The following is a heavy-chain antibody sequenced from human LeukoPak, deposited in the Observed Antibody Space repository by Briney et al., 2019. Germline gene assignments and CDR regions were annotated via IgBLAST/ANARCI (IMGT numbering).Heavy chain of an antibody. Sequence: ASVKVSCKASGYTFTGYYMHWVRQAPGQGLEWMGWMNPNSGNTGYAQKFQGRVTMTRNTSISTAYMELSSLRSEDTAVYYCARGQLLAGVVVIPGIDYWGQGTLVTVSS. CDR3: ARGQLLAGVVVIPGIDY. CDR1: GYTFTGYY. D-gene: IGHD3-22*01. J-gene: IGHJ4*02. V-gene: IGHV1-8*02. CDR2: MNPNSGNT.